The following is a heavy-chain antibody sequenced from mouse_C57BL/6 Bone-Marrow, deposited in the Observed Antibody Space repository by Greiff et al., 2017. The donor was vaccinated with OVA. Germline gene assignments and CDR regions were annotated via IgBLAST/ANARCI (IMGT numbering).Heavy chain of an antibody. CDR1: GYTFTSYW. CDR2: IHPNSGST. Sequence: VQLQQPGAELVKPGASVKLSCKASGYTFTSYWMHWVKQRPGQGLEWIGMIHPNSGSTNYNEKFKSKATLTVDKSSSPAYMQLSSLTSEDSAVYYCARRGHYDDWYFDVWGTGTTVTVSS. D-gene: IGHD2-3*01. CDR3: ARRGHYDDWYFDV. J-gene: IGHJ1*03. V-gene: IGHV1-64*01.